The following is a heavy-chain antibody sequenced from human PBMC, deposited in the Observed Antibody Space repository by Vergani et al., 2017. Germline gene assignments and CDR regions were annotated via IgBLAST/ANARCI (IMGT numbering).Heavy chain of an antibody. CDR1: GFTFDDYA. CDR2: ITWNSNSI. D-gene: IGHD2-2*01. V-gene: IGHV3-9*01. J-gene: IGHJ4*02. CDR3: AKDLGCSSTSCYGVSGY. Sequence: EVQLVEPGGGLVQPGRSLRLSCAASGFTFDDYAMHWVRQAPGKGLEWVSGITWNSNSIDYADSVKGRFTISRDNAKNSLYLQMNSLRAEDTAVYYCAKDLGCSSTSCYGVSGYWGQGTLVTVSS.